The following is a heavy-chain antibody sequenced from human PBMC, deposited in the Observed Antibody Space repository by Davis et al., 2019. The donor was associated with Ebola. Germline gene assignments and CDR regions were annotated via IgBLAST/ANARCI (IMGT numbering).Heavy chain of an antibody. D-gene: IGHD3-22*01. CDR2: INPNRGGT. Sequence: AASVKVSCKASGYTFTGYYMHWVRQAPGQGLEWMGRINPNRGGTNYAQKFQGRVTMTRDTSISTAYMELSRLRSDDTAVYYCASRTLLYYYDSGNAFDIWGQGTMVTVSS. J-gene: IGHJ3*02. V-gene: IGHV1-2*06. CDR1: GYTFTGYY. CDR3: ASRTLLYYYDSGNAFDI.